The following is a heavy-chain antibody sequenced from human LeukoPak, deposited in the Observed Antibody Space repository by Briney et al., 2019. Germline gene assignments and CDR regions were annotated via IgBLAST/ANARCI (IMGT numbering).Heavy chain of an antibody. D-gene: IGHD5-18*01. Sequence: GASVKVPCKASGYTFTGYYMHLVRQAPGQGLEWMGRINPNSGGTNYAQKFQGRVTMTRDTSISTAYMELSRLRSDDTAVYYCANAVDTAMLYDDWGQGTLVTVSS. CDR2: INPNSGGT. CDR3: ANAVDTAMLYDD. CDR1: GYTFTGYY. V-gene: IGHV1-2*06. J-gene: IGHJ4*02.